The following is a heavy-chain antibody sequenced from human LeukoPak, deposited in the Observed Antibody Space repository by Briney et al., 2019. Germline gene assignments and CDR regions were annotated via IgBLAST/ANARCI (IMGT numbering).Heavy chain of an antibody. CDR1: GYSFTSYW. Sequence: GESLKISCKGSGYSFTSYWIGWVRQMPGNGLEWMGIIYPGDSDTRYSPSFQGQVTIPADKSITTAYLQWSSLKASDTAIYYCARGGSSLLFDYWGQGALVTVSS. D-gene: IGHD6-13*01. V-gene: IGHV5-51*01. J-gene: IGHJ4*02. CDR2: IYPGDSDT. CDR3: ARGGSSLLFDY.